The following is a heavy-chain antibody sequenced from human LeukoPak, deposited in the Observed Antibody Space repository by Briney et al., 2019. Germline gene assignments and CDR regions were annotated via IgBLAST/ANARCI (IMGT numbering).Heavy chain of an antibody. J-gene: IGHJ3*02. CDR1: GFIVSTNY. Sequence: GGSLRLSCAASGFIVSTNYMSWVRQAPGKGLEWASVIYSGGSTYYADSVKGRFTISRDNSKNTLSLQMNSLRAEDTALYYCARTVGYYYSVFDIWGQGTMVTVSS. CDR2: IYSGGST. V-gene: IGHV3-53*01. D-gene: IGHD3-22*01. CDR3: ARTVGYYYSVFDI.